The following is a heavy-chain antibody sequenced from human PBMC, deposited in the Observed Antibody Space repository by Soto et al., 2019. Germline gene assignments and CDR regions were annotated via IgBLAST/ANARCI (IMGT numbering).Heavy chain of an antibody. CDR3: ARGAGPQNVTTLPYSSGGFDY. V-gene: IGHV1-18*01. CDR2: ISAYNGNT. J-gene: IGHJ4*02. Sequence: ASVKVSCKASGYTFTSSGISWVRQAPGQGLEWMGWISAYNGNTNYAQKLQGRVTMTTDTSTSTAYMELRSLRSEDTAVDYCARGAGPQNVTTLPYSSGGFDYWGQGTLVTVSS. CDR1: GYTFTSSG. D-gene: IGHD6-25*01.